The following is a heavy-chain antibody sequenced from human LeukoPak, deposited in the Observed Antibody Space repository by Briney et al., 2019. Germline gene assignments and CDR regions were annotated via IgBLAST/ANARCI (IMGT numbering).Heavy chain of an antibody. V-gene: IGHV2-26*01. CDR2: IFSNDEK. D-gene: IGHD5-24*01. J-gene: IGHJ4*02. CDR1: GFSLSNARMG. Sequence: SGPTPVNPTETLTLTCTVSGFSLSNARMGVSWIRQPPVKALEWLAHIFSNDEKSYSTSLKSRLTISKDTSKSQVVLTMTNMDPVDTATYYCARILMATITSDFDYWGQGTLVTVSS. CDR3: ARILMATITSDFDY.